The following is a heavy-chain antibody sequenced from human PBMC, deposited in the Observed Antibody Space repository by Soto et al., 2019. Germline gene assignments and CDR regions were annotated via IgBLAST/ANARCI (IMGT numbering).Heavy chain of an antibody. V-gene: IGHV1-69*01. Sequence: QVQLVQCGAEVKKPGSSVKVSCKAPGDTFSSYAISWVRQAPGQGLEWMGGIIPISGTAKYAQKFQGRVTITADESTSTGYMELSSLRSEDTAVYYCARSQGGSSSLDIYYYYYYGMDVWGQGTTVTVSS. D-gene: IGHD2-15*01. CDR1: GDTFSSYA. CDR3: ARSQGGSSSLDIYYYYYYGMDV. J-gene: IGHJ6*02. CDR2: IIPISGTA.